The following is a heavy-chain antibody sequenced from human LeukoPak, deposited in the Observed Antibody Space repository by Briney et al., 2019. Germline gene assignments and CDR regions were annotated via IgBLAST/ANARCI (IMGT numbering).Heavy chain of an antibody. CDR2: INHSGST. D-gene: IGHD6-13*01. CDR3: ARGKKQQLTYYYYGMDV. Sequence: PSETLSLTCAVYGGSFSGYYWSWIRQPPGKGLERIGEINHSGSTNYNPSLKSRVTISVDTSKNQFSLKLSSVTAADTAVYYCARGKKQQLTYYYYGMDVWGKGTTVTVSS. CDR1: GGSFSGYY. J-gene: IGHJ6*04. V-gene: IGHV4-34*01.